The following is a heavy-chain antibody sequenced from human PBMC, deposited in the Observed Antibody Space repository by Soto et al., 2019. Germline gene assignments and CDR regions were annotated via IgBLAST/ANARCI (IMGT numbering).Heavy chain of an antibody. CDR1: GGAVTTYH. V-gene: IGHV4-59*02. D-gene: IGHD4-17*01. CDR2: IYNSGNT. Sequence: QVQLQESGPGLVKPSETLSLTCTVSGGAVTTYHWTWIRQPPGKGLEWIGYIYNSGNTNYSPSLKSRVTMSIDTSKNQVSLKLNSVTAADSAMYYCAKFRYGFYYYYGMDVWGQGTSVTVS. J-gene: IGHJ6*02. CDR3: AKFRYGFYYYYGMDV.